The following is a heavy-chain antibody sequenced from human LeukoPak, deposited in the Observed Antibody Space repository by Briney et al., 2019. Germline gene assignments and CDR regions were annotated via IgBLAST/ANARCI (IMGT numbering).Heavy chain of an antibody. D-gene: IGHD3-22*01. Sequence: GGSLRLSCAASGFTFSSFSMSWVRQAPGKGLEWVAAIGGSGTNTYYADSLRGRFTISRDNSKNTMYPQMNSLRVGDTAIYYCAKAYYDSTGFYHDWFDPWGQGTLVTVSS. V-gene: IGHV3-23*01. CDR1: GFTFSSFS. CDR2: IGGSGTNT. J-gene: IGHJ5*02. CDR3: AKAYYDSTGFYHDWFDP.